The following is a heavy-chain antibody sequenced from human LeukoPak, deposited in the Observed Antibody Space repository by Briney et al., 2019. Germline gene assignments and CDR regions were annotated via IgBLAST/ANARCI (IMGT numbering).Heavy chain of an antibody. D-gene: IGHD6-13*01. CDR3: AKEGDATAAAGMGGFDL. V-gene: IGHV3-21*01. CDR1: GLTFIGYT. CDR2: VTSGSVSI. Sequence: PGGSLRLSCTASGLTFIGYTMNWVRQAPGGGLEWVSSVTSGSVSIYYADSVKGRFTIPRDSATNLLYLQMNSLRVEDTGVYYCAKEGDATAAAGMGGFDLWGQGTMVTVSS. J-gene: IGHJ3*01.